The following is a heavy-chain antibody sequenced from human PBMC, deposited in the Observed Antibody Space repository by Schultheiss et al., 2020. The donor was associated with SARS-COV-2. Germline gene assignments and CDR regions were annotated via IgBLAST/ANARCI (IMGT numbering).Heavy chain of an antibody. V-gene: IGHV3-73*01. Sequence: GGSLRLSCAASGFTFSGSAMHWVRQASGKGLEWVGRIRSKANSYATAYAASVKGRFTISRDNSKNTLYLQMNSLRAEDTAVYYCAKNGGNFDYWGQGTLVTVSS. J-gene: IGHJ4*02. CDR2: IRSKANSYAT. D-gene: IGHD2-15*01. CDR3: AKNGGNFDY. CDR1: GFTFSGSA.